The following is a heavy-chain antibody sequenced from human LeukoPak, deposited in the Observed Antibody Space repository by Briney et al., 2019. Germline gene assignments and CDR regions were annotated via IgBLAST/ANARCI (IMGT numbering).Heavy chain of an antibody. V-gene: IGHV3-23*01. CDR1: GFTFSSYA. Sequence: GGSLRLSCAASGFTFSSYAMSWVRQAPGKGLEWVSAISGSGGSTYYADSVKGRFTISRDNAKNSLYLQMNSLRAEDTAVYYCARDPLRYFDWLPPTYFDYWGQGTLVTVSS. J-gene: IGHJ4*02. CDR2: ISGSGGST. D-gene: IGHD3-9*01. CDR3: ARDPLRYFDWLPPTYFDY.